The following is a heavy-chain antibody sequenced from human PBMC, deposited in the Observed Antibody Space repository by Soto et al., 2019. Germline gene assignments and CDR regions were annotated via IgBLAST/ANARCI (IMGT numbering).Heavy chain of an antibody. CDR1: GCTFSSYA. J-gene: IGHJ5*02. CDR3: ARWSHIVVVTDDNWFDP. Sequence: ASVKVSCKASGCTFSSYAISWVRQAPGQGLEWMGGIIPIFGTANYAQKFQGRVTITADESTSTAYMELSSLSSEETAVYYCARWSHIVVVTDDNWFDPWGQGTLVTVSS. V-gene: IGHV1-69*13. CDR2: IIPIFGTA. D-gene: IGHD2-2*01.